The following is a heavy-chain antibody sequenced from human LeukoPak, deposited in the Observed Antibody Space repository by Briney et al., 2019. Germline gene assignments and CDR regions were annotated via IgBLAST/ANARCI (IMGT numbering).Heavy chain of an antibody. D-gene: IGHD3-10*01. J-gene: IGHJ5*02. V-gene: IGHV4-39*01. CDR1: GGSISSSSYY. CDR3: AGSTMVPAVWFDP. Sequence: PSETLSLTCTVSGGSISSSSYYWGWIRQPPGKRLEWIGSIYYSGSTYYNPSLKSRVTISVDTSKNQFSLKLSSVTAADTAVYYCAGSTMVPAVWFDPWGQGTLVTVSS. CDR2: IYYSGST.